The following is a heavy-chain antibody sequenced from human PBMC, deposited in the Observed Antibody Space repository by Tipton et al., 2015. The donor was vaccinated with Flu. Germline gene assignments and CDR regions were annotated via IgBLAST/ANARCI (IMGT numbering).Heavy chain of an antibody. J-gene: IGHJ6*02. V-gene: IGHV4-38-2*02. CDR1: GDSITSDYY. CDR2: VSRTGST. CDR3: ARANQLLTVNYYYGMDV. Sequence: LRLSCTVSGDSITSDYYWGWIRQFPGKGLEWIGTVSRTGSTIYNPSLKSRVTISVDTSKNQFSLKLSSVTAADTAVYYCARANQLLTVNYYYGMDVWGQGTTVTVSS. D-gene: IGHD2-2*01.